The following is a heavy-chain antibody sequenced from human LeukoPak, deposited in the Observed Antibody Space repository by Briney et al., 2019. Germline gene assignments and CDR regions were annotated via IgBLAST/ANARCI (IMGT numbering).Heavy chain of an antibody. D-gene: IGHD6-13*01. J-gene: IGHJ4*02. V-gene: IGHV4-38-2*02. CDR2: MHHSGST. Sequence: SETLSLTCTVSGYSIISDYYWGWIRQPPGKGLEWIGSMHHSGSTYYNPSLKSRVTISVDTSKNQFSLKLSSVTAADTAVYYCARDPPAAAGDYWGQGTLVTVSS. CDR3: ARDPPAAAGDY. CDR1: GYSIISDYY.